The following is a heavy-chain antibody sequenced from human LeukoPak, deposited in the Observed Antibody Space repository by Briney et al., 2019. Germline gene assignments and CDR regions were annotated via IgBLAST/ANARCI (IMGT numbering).Heavy chain of an antibody. Sequence: SETLSLTCTVSGGSISSGGYYWSWIRQHPGKGLEWIGYIYYSGSTYYNPSLKSRVTISVDTSKNRFSLKLSSVTAADTAVYYCARAQSRTLYYYDSSGYYYDYWGQGTLVTVSS. J-gene: IGHJ4*02. D-gene: IGHD3-22*01. CDR2: IYYSGST. CDR3: ARAQSRTLYYYDSSGYYYDY. CDR1: GGSISSGGYY. V-gene: IGHV4-31*03.